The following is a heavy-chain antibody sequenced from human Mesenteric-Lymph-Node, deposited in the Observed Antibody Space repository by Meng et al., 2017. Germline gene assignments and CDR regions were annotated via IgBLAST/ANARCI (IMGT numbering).Heavy chain of an antibody. CDR3: ARGRGGYHCDY. D-gene: IGHD5-24*01. CDR2: ISSSGSTI. CDR1: GFTFSDYD. Sequence: GESLKISCAASGFTFSDYDMSWIRQAPGKGLEWVSYISSSGSTIYYADSVKGRFTISRDNSKNTLYLQMNSLRAEDAAVYYCARGRGGYHCDYWGQGTLVTVSS. J-gene: IGHJ4*02. V-gene: IGHV3-11*04.